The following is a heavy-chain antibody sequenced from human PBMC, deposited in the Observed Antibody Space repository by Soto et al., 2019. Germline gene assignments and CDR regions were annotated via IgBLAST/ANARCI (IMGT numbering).Heavy chain of an antibody. CDR3: ATGITMVRGVRGDYYYGMDV. V-gene: IGHV1-18*01. CDR2: ISAYNGNT. J-gene: IGHJ6*02. Sequence: QVQLVQSGAEVKKPGASVKVSCKASGYTFTSYGISWVRQAPGQGLEWMGWISAYNGNTNYAQKLKGRVTMTTDTSTGTAYMELRSLRSDDTAVYYCATGITMVRGVRGDYYYGMDVWGQGTTVTVSS. D-gene: IGHD3-10*01. CDR1: GYTFTSYG.